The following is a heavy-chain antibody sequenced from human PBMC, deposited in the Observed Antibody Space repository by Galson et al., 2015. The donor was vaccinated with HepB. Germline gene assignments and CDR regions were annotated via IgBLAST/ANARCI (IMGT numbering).Heavy chain of an antibody. CDR1: GFTFTGYA. CDR2: ISSGGSYI. D-gene: IGHD3-22*01. CDR3: TRGFPYYNNELNDY. Sequence: SLRLSCAASGFTFTGYAMNWVRQPPGRGLEWISSISSGGSYIYYADSVKGRFTISRDNARTSLFLQLNSLRAEDTAVYYCTRGFPYYNNELNDYWGQGTLVTVSS. J-gene: IGHJ4*02. V-gene: IGHV3-21*01.